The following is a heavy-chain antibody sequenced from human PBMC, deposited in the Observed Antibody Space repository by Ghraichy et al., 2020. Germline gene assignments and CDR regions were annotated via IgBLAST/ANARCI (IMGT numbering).Heavy chain of an antibody. Sequence: GGSLRLSCVASGFTLDTYAMSWVRQAPGKGLEWVSSITGSGGNTYYADFVRGRFIISRDNSKSSLYLHMNSLRAEDTAKYYCAKIAVTGTRWFDPWGQGTLVTVSS. D-gene: IGHD6-19*01. V-gene: IGHV3-23*01. J-gene: IGHJ5*02. CDR3: AKIAVTGTRWFDP. CDR2: ITGSGGNT. CDR1: GFTLDTYA.